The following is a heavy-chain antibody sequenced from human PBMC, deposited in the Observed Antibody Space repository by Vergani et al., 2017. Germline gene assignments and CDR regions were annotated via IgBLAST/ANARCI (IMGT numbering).Heavy chain of an antibody. D-gene: IGHD3-16*01. CDR2: ISYDGSNK. J-gene: IGHJ6*02. CDR1: GFTFSSYA. V-gene: IGHV3-30*01. Sequence: QVQLVESGGGVVQPGRSLRLSCAASGFTFSSYAMQWVRQAPGKGLEWVAVISYDGSNKYYADSVKGRFTISRDNSKHTLYLQMNSLLAEDTAVYYCARADGATTFRHYGIDVWGQGTTVTVSS. CDR3: ARADGATTFRHYGIDV.